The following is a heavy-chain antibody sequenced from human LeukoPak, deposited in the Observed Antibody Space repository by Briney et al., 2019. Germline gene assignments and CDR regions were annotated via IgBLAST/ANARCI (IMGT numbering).Heavy chain of an antibody. J-gene: IGHJ3*02. CDR3: ARTGYYDMRDAFDI. D-gene: IGHD3-22*01. Sequence: ASVKVSCKASGYTFTSYDINWVRQATGQGLEWMGWMNPNSGNTGYAQKFQGRVTITRNTSISTAYMELSSLRSEDTAVYYCARTGYYDMRDAFDIWGQGTMVTVSS. CDR1: GYTFTSYD. CDR2: MNPNSGNT. V-gene: IGHV1-8*03.